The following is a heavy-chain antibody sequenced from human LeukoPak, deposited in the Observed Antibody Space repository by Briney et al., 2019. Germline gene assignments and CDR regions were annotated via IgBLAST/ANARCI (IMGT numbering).Heavy chain of an antibody. CDR3: ARRLGRTADYFYGMDV. Sequence: ASVKVSCKASGYIFTDYHVHWVQQAPGQGPEWMGCINSNSGGTLYAQKFQGRVTMTRDTSITTAYMELSGLRSDDTAVYFCARRLGRTADYFYGMDVWGQGTTVIVSS. J-gene: IGHJ6*02. V-gene: IGHV1-2*02. CDR1: GYIFTDYH. D-gene: IGHD2-2*01. CDR2: INSNSGGT.